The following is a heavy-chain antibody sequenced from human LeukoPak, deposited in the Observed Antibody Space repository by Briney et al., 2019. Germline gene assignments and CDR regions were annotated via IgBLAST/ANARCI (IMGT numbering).Heavy chain of an antibody. CDR3: ARGVYSSSQYYFDY. D-gene: IGHD6-6*01. J-gene: IGHJ4*02. Sequence: SETLSLTCTVSGGSTSSYYWSWIRQPAGKGLEWIGRIYTSGSTNYNPFLKSRVTMSVDTSKNQFSLKLSSVTAADTAVYYCARGVYSSSQYYFDYWGQGTLVTVSS. CDR1: GGSTSSYY. CDR2: IYTSGST. V-gene: IGHV4-4*07.